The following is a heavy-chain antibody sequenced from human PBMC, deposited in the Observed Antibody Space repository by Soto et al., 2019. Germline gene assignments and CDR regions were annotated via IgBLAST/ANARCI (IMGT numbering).Heavy chain of an antibody. CDR1: GFTFSSYS. CDR3: AKSTFGVTAVNPLEDY. D-gene: IGHD2-21*02. J-gene: IGHJ4*02. V-gene: IGHV3-23*04. CDR2: ISGSGGTT. Sequence: EVQLVESGGGLVKPGGSLRLSCAASGFTFSSYSMNWVRQAPGKGLEWVSAISGSGGTTYYAASVKGRFTISRDNSKNTLSLQMNSLRAEDTAVYYCAKSTFGVTAVNPLEDYWGQGTLVTVSS.